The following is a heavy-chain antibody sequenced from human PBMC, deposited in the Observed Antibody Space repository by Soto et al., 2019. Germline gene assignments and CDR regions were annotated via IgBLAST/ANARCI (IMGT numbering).Heavy chain of an antibody. CDR2: IRRDGGEE. D-gene: IGHD2-21*01. J-gene: IGHJ3*02. Sequence: DVQLMESGGCLVQPGGSLRLSCAASGFTFSYYWMTWVRQAPGKGLEWVANIRRDGGEEHYVGSVKGRFSVSRDNAKEILYLQKNRQRNEHTAVYYCARDATYRDGSFYYDVFDTWGQGTMVTVSS. CDR3: ARDATYRDGSFYYDVFDT. CDR1: GFTFSYYW. V-gene: IGHV3-7*05.